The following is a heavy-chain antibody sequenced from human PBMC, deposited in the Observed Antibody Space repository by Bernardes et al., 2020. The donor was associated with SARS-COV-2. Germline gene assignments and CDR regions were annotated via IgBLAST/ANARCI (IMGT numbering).Heavy chain of an antibody. CDR1: GGSLSGYY. Sequence: SETLSLTCAVYGGSLSGYYWNWIRQPPGKGLEWIGEINYSGSTNYNPSLKSRVTISVDTSKNQFSLKLNSVTAADTAVYYCVRDLGDTGMIFFDYWGQGTLVTVSS. CDR2: INYSGST. D-gene: IGHD3-16*01. J-gene: IGHJ4*02. CDR3: VRDLGDTGMIFFDY. V-gene: IGHV4-34*01.